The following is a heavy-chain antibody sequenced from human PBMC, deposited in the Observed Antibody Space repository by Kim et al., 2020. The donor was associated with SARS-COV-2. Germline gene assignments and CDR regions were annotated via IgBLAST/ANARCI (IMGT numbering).Heavy chain of an antibody. CDR3: ARISLTQRRIAVEGV. V-gene: IGHV3-21*01. CDR2: ISSSSSDK. CDR1: GFTLSSYS. D-gene: IGHD6-19*01. J-gene: IGHJ4*02. Sequence: GGSLRLSCAASGFTLSSYSMNWVRQAPGKGLEWVSCISSSSSDKSYADSVKGRFTISRDNAKNSLYLQMNSLRAEDTAVYYCARISLTQRRIAVEGVWGQGTLVTVSS.